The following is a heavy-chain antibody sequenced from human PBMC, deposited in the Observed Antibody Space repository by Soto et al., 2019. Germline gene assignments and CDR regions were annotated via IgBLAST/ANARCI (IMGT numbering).Heavy chain of an antibody. V-gene: IGHV1-69*01. CDR2: IIPIFVTA. J-gene: IGHJ4*02. Sequence: QVQLVQSGAEVKKPGSSVKVSCKASGGTFSSYAISWVRQAPGQGLEWMGGIIPIFVTANYAQKFQGRVTSTADESTSTGYMELSSQRSEDTAVYYCARRGLAVAGSPFDYWGQGTLVTVSS. CDR1: GGTFSSYA. D-gene: IGHD6-19*01. CDR3: ARRGLAVAGSPFDY.